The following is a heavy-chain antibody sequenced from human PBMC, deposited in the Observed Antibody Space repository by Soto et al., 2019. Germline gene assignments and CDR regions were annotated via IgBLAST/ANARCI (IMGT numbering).Heavy chain of an antibody. V-gene: IGHV4-38-2*02. J-gene: IGHJ4*02. CDR3: ARDHTYYDFWGGYYRAYYFDY. D-gene: IGHD3-3*01. CDR2: IYHSGST. CDR1: GYSISSGYY. Sequence: PSETLSLTCAVSGYSISSGYYWGWIRQPPGKGLEWIGSIYHSGSTYYNPSLKSRVTISVDTSKNQFSLKLSSVTAADTAVYYCARDHTYYDFWGGYYRAYYFDYWGQGTLVTVSS.